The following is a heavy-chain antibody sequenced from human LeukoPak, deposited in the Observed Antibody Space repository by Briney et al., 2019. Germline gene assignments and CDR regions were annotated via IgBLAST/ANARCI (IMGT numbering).Heavy chain of an antibody. Sequence: GGSLRLSCAASGFTFSSNWMHWVRQAPGKGLVWVSRINSDGSSTSYADSVKGRFTISRDNAKNTLYLQMNSLRAEDTAVYYCARGPYYYDSSGYYGYWGQGTLVTVSS. CDR1: GFTFSSNW. CDR3: ARGPYYYDSSGYYGY. J-gene: IGHJ4*02. V-gene: IGHV3-74*01. D-gene: IGHD3-22*01. CDR2: INSDGSST.